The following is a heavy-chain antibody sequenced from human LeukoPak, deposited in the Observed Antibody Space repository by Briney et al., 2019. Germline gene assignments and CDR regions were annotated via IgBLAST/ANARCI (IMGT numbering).Heavy chain of an antibody. J-gene: IGHJ4*02. Sequence: SETLSLTCTVSGGSISSSSAYWGWIRQPPGKGLEWIGSIYYSKNTYYNPSLKSRVTISADTSKNQFSLTLGSVSATDTAVYYCVSPRGFSYGYFDYWGQGTLVTVSS. CDR3: VSPRGFSYGYFDY. V-gene: IGHV4-39*01. D-gene: IGHD5-18*01. CDR2: IYYSKNT. CDR1: GGSISSSSAY.